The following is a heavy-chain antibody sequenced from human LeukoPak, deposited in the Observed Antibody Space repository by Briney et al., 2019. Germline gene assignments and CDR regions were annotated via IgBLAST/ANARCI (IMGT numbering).Heavy chain of an antibody. CDR1: GFTFSRYA. V-gene: IGHV3-30-3*01. CDR2: ISYDGSNK. J-gene: IGHJ4*02. D-gene: IGHD3-10*01. Sequence: GRSLRLSCAASGFTFSRYAMHWVRQAPGKGLEWVAVISYDGSNKFYADSVKGRFTLSRDNSKNTLYLQMNSLRIEDTAVYYCGRGSVGFGELNYWGQGTLVTVSS. CDR3: GRGSVGFGELNY.